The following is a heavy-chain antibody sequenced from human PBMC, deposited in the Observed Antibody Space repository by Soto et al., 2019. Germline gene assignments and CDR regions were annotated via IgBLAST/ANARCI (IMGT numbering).Heavy chain of an antibody. CDR2: ITGSSSAI. J-gene: IGHJ4*02. CDR3: ARGYCNGGSCYPGIY. D-gene: IGHD2-15*01. Sequence: EVHLVESGGGSVQPGGSLRLSCAASGFTFKSYSMHWVRQAPGKGLEWVSYITGSSSAIYYADSVKGRFTISRDNAKNSLSLQMNSLSDEDTAVYYCARGYCNGGSCYPGIYWGQGTLVSVSS. CDR1: GFTFKSYS. V-gene: IGHV3-48*02.